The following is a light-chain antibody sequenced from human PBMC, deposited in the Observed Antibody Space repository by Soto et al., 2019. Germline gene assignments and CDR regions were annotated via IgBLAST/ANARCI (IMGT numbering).Light chain of an antibody. V-gene: IGKV3-15*01. J-gene: IGKJ1*01. CDR2: GAS. Sequence: EIVMTQPPATLSVSPGERATLSCRASENIRSNLAWYQQKPGQAPRLLIYGASTRATGIPDRFSGSGSGTEFTLTISSLQSEDFAVYHCQQYNNWPPWTFGQGTKVDIK. CDR1: ENIRSN. CDR3: QQYNNWPPWT.